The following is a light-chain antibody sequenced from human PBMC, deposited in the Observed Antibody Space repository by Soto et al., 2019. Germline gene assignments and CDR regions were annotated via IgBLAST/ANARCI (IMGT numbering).Light chain of an antibody. CDR2: GAS. CDR1: QTVSSNY. V-gene: IGKV3-20*01. Sequence: EIILTQSPDTLSLSPAERATLSCRASQTVSSNYLAWCQQRPGQAPRLLIYGASTRAAGIPDRFSGSGSGTDFTLTITRLEPEDSAVYYCQQYGDSPRTFGQGTRLEIK. J-gene: IGKJ5*01. CDR3: QQYGDSPRT.